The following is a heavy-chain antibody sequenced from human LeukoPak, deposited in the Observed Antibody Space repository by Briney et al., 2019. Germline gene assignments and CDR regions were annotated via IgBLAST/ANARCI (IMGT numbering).Heavy chain of an antibody. J-gene: IGHJ4*02. CDR3: AKGTSTYSSGSFDY. CDR2: ISGSGSTT. V-gene: IGHV3-23*01. D-gene: IGHD6-19*01. Sequence: GGTLRLSCSASGFTFSTYGMSWVRQGPGKGLEWVISISGSGSTTFYADSVKGRFTISRDNSKNILYLQMTSLRAEDTAVYYCAKGTSTYSSGSFDYWGRGTLVTVSS. CDR1: GFTFSTYG.